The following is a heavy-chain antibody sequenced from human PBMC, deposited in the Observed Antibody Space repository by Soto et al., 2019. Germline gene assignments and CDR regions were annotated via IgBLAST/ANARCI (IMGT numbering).Heavy chain of an antibody. D-gene: IGHD6-6*01. CDR2: IIPIFGTA. Sequence: QVQLVQSGAEVKKPGSSVKVSCKASGGTFSSYAISWVRQAPGQGLEWMGGIIPIFGTANYAQKFQGRVTITADESTSTAYMELSSLRSEDTAVYYWGRLLSSSSDYYYYGMDVWGQGTTVTVSS. V-gene: IGHV1-69*01. CDR3: GRLLSSSSDYYYYGMDV. J-gene: IGHJ6*02. CDR1: GGTFSSYA.